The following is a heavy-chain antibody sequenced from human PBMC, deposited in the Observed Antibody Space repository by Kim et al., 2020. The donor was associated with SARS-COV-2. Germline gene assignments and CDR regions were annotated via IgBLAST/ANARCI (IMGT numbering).Heavy chain of an antibody. CDR3: ARDESGSYYSWFDP. CDR2: IYYSGST. D-gene: IGHD1-26*01. CDR1: GGSISSSSYY. Sequence: SETLSLTCTVSGGSISSSSYYWGWICQPPGKGLEWIGSIYYSGSTYYNPSLKSRVTISVDTSKNQFSLKLSSVTAADTAVYYCARDESGSYYSWFDPWGQGTLVTVSS. V-gene: IGHV4-39*07. J-gene: IGHJ5*02.